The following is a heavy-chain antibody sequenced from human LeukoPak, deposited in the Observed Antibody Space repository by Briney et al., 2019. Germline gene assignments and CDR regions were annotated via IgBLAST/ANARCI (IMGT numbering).Heavy chain of an antibody. D-gene: IGHD1-26*01. CDR3: ARHLGGMVGATGPYYYYMDV. CDR1: GYRFTSYW. CDR2: IYPGDSDT. Sequence: GESLKISCKGSGYRFTSYWIGWVRQMPGKGLEWMGIIYPGDSDTRYSPSFQGQVTISADKSISTAYLEWSSLKASDTPMYYCARHLGGMVGATGPYYYYMDVWGKGTTVTISS. J-gene: IGHJ6*03. V-gene: IGHV5-51*01.